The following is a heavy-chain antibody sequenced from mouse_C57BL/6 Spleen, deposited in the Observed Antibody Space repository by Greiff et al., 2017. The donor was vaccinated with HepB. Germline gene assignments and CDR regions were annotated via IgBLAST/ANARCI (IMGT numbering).Heavy chain of an antibody. CDR1: GYTFTSYW. D-gene: IGHD1-2*01. V-gene: IGHV1-50*01. J-gene: IGHJ1*03. CDR2: IDPSDSST. CDR3: ARDYGLSYWYFDV. Sequence: QVQLQQPGAELVKPGASVKLSCKASGYTFTSYWMQWVKQRPGRGLEWIGEIDPSDSSTNYNQKFKGKATLTVDTSSSTAYMQLSSRTSEYSAVYYCARDYGLSYWYFDVWGTGTTVTVSS.